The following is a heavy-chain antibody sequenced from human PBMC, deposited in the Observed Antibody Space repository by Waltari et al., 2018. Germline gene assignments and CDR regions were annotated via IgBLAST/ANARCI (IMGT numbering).Heavy chain of an antibody. Sequence: EGQLVGSGGGWVQPGRSLRLAWAAAGFTFGDYAMHWVRQAPGKGLEWVSGISWNSGSIGYADSVKGRFTISRDNAKNSLYLQMNSLRAEDMALYYCAKASSGSAVHDAFDIWGQGTMVTVSS. V-gene: IGHV3-9*03. D-gene: IGHD6-19*01. J-gene: IGHJ3*02. CDR2: ISWNSGSI. CDR3: AKASSGSAVHDAFDI. CDR1: GFTFGDYA.